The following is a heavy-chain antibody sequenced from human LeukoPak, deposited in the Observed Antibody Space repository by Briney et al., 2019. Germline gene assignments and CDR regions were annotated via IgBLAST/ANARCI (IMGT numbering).Heavy chain of an antibody. CDR2: IYYGRTA. CDR3: VRHDGRGGNTMGALDS. J-gene: IGHJ4*02. Sequence: SETLSLTCTVPAGSISSSSHHWGWIRQSPGKGLEWIGAIYYGRTAYYNPSLNSRVTISVATSTNQFSLQLNSVTAADTAVYYCVRHDGRGGNTMGALDSWGQGSLVTVSS. D-gene: IGHD3-3*01. V-gene: IGHV4-39*01. CDR1: AGSISSSSHH.